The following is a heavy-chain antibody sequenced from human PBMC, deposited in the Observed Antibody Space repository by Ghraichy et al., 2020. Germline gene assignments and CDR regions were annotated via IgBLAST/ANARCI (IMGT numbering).Heavy chain of an antibody. V-gene: IGHV4-34*01. J-gene: IGHJ6*03. CDR2: INHSGST. CDR1: GGSFSGYY. Sequence: SETLSLTCAVYGGSFSGYYWSWIRQPPGKGLEWIGEINHSGSTNYNPSIKSRVTISVDTSKNQFSLKLSSVTAADTAVYYCARGRIAAPALLRRYYYYYMDVWGKGTTVTVSS. D-gene: IGHD6-13*01. CDR3: ARGRIAAPALLRRYYYYYMDV.